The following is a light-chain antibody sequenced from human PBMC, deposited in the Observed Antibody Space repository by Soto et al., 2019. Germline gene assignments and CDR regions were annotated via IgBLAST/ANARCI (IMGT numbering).Light chain of an antibody. J-gene: IGKJ3*01. CDR2: AAS. V-gene: IGKV1-6*01. CDR1: QGIRND. CDR3: LQDYNYPRT. Sequence: AIQMTQSPSSLSASVGDIVTITCRASQGIRNDLGWYQQKPGKAPKLLTYAASSLQSGVPSRFSGSGSGTDFTLTISSLQPEDFATYYCLQDYNYPRTFGPGTKVDIK.